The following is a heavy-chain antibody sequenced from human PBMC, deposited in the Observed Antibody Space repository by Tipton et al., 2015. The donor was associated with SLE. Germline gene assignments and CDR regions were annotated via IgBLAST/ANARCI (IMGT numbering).Heavy chain of an antibody. Sequence: SLRLSCAASGFTFSNYVMHWVRQAPGKGLEWVGVISYDGTNEYHADSVKGRFTISRDNSKNTLDLQMNSLRPDDTAVYYCVRGLHLYGSGKTDAFDIWGQGTMVTVS. CDR1: GFTFSNYV. J-gene: IGHJ3*02. D-gene: IGHD3-10*01. CDR2: ISYDGTNE. CDR3: VRGLHLYGSGKTDAFDI. V-gene: IGHV3-30*04.